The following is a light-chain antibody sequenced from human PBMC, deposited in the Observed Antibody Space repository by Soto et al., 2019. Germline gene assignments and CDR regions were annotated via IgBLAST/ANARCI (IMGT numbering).Light chain of an antibody. Sequence: QSALTQPASVSGSPGQSITISCTGTSSDIGGYNYVSWYQQHPGKAPKLMIHDVSNRPSGVSNRFSGSKSGNTASLTISGLQAEDEADYYCSSYTSSSTLYVFGPGTKLTVL. CDR3: SSYTSSSTLYV. CDR1: SSDIGGYNY. CDR2: DVS. V-gene: IGLV2-14*01. J-gene: IGLJ1*01.